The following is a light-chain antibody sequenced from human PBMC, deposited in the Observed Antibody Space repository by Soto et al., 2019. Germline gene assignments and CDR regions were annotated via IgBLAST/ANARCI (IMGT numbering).Light chain of an antibody. Sequence: EIVMTQSPATLSVSPGERATLSCRASQSVSSYLAWYQQKPGQAPRLLIYDASNRATGIPARFSGSGSGTDFTLTISSLEPGDFAVYYCQQRSNWPWTFGQGTKVDNK. J-gene: IGKJ1*01. CDR2: DAS. CDR3: QQRSNWPWT. CDR1: QSVSSY. V-gene: IGKV3-11*01.